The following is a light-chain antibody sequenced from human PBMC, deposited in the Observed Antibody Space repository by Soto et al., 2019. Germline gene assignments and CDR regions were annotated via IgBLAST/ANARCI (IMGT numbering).Light chain of an antibody. CDR3: PSYDSSLSGSGV. CDR1: SSNIGAGYD. V-gene: IGLV1-40*01. J-gene: IGLJ1*01. CDR2: GNR. Sequence: QSVLTQPPSVSGAPGRRVTISCTGSSSNIGAGYDVHWYQQLPGTAPKLLIYGNRNRPSGVPDRFSGSKSGTSASLAITGLQAEDEADYYCPSYDSSLSGSGVFGTGTKVTVL.